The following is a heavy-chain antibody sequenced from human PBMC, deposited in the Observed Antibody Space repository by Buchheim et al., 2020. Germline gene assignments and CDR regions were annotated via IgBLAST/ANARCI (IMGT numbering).Heavy chain of an antibody. CDR3: ARDWLYFDY. CDR1: GFSFSSYS. Sequence: EVQLVESGGGLVQPGGSLSLSCAASGFSFSSYSMNWVRQAPGKGLEWLSYIRGSGSLIYYADSVKGRFTVSRDNAKSSLSLQMNSLTAADTAVYYCARDWLYFDYWGQG. V-gene: IGHV3-48*01. J-gene: IGHJ4*02. D-gene: IGHD5-12*01. CDR2: IRGSGSLI.